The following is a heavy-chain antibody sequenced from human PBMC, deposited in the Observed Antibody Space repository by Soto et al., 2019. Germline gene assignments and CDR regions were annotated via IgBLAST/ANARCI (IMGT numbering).Heavy chain of an antibody. V-gene: IGHV1-18*01. J-gene: IGHJ5*02. CDR3: ARSGYCSGGSCYSNWFDP. D-gene: IGHD2-15*01. CDR1: GYTFTSYG. CDR2: ISAYNGNT. Sequence: ASVKVSCKASGYTFTSYGISWVRQAPGQGLEWMGWISAYNGNTNYAQKLQGRVTMTTDTSTSTAYMELRSLRSDDTAVYYCARSGYCSGGSCYSNWFDPWGQGTLVTAPQ.